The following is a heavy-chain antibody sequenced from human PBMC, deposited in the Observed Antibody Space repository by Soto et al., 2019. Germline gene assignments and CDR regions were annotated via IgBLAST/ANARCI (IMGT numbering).Heavy chain of an antibody. Sequence: QVQLVQSGAEVKKPGASVKVSCKASGYTFTGYYMHWVRQAPGQGLEWMGWINPNSGGTNYAQKFQGRVTRTRDTSISTAYMELSRLRSDDTAVYYCARDRGRFLVRSAQFDPWGQGTLVTVSS. CDR1: GYTFTGYY. V-gene: IGHV1-2*02. J-gene: IGHJ5*02. CDR2: INPNSGGT. D-gene: IGHD3-3*01. CDR3: ARDRGRFLVRSAQFDP.